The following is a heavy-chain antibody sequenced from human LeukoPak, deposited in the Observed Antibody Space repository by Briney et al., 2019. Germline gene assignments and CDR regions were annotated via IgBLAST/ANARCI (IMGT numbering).Heavy chain of an antibody. CDR1: GFTFSSYE. CDR2: ISSSGSTI. D-gene: IGHD6-13*01. J-gene: IGHJ6*03. V-gene: IGHV3-48*03. CDR3: ARIAAAGTSMDV. Sequence: PGGSLRLSCAASGFTFSSYEMNWVRQAPGKGLEWVSYISSSGSTIYYADSVKGRFTISRDNAKNTLYVQMNSLRADDTAVYYCARIAAAGTSMDVWGKGTTVTISS.